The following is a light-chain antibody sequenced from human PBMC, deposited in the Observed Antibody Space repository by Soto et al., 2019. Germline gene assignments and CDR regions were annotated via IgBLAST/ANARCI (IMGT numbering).Light chain of an antibody. CDR3: QQRHMWPIT. V-gene: IGKV3-11*01. Sequence: EVVLTQSPVTLSLSPGERATLSCRASQSFRGLLAWYQQKPGHAPRLLIYDAYNRATGIPPRFSGSGSGTDFTRTISSLEPEDSAVYYFQQRHMWPITFGQGTRLEIK. CDR1: QSFRGL. J-gene: IGKJ5*01. CDR2: DAY.